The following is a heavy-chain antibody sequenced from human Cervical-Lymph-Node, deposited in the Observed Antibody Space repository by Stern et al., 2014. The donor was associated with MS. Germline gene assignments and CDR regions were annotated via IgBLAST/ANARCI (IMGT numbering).Heavy chain of an antibody. J-gene: IGHJ4*02. CDR1: GYTLTDLS. Sequence: QVQLVQSGAEVKKPGASVKVSCKVSGYTLTDLSMHWVRQVPGEGLEWMGGFDPEEGETVYARKFQGRVTMTEDTSTDTAYMELSSLRSEDTAVYYCATDPGFSHVDCWGQGTLVTVSS. CDR3: ATDPGFSHVDC. CDR2: FDPEEGET. D-gene: IGHD6-25*01. V-gene: IGHV1-24*01.